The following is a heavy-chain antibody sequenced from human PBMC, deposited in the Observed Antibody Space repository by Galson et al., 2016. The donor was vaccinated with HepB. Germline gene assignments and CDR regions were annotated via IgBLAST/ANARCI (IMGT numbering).Heavy chain of an antibody. CDR3: TRVPNSGSYPYPYSYGMDV. V-gene: IGHV4-4*02. CDR2: IYRNGNT. D-gene: IGHD1-26*01. J-gene: IGHJ6*02. Sequence: SETLSLTCAVSDASISSSNWWTWVRQPPGKGLEWIGEIYRNGNTNLNPSLKSRVTISLDKSKNHFSLNLSSVTAADTAGYYFTRVPNSGSYPYPYSYGMDVWGQGTTVTVSS. CDR1: DASISSSNW.